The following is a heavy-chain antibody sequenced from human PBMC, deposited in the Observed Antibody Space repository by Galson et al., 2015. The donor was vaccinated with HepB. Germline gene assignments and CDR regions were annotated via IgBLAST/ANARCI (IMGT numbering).Heavy chain of an antibody. CDR2: ISGSGGST. D-gene: IGHD2-15*01. Sequence: SLRLSCAASGFTFSSYAMSWVRQAPGKGLEWVSAISGSGGSTYYADSVKGRFTISRDNSKNTLYLQMNSLRAEDTAVYYCAKDSRILYSPGMAWYFDLWGRGTLVTVSS. V-gene: IGHV3-23*01. CDR1: GFTFSSYA. J-gene: IGHJ2*01. CDR3: AKDSRILYSPGMAWYFDL.